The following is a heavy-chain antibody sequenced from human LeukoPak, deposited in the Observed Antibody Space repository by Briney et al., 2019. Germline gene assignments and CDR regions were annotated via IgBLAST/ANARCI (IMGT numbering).Heavy chain of an antibody. CDR3: ARVDTAMVLSFDP. D-gene: IGHD5-18*01. CDR2: IYYSGST. V-gene: IGHV4-39*07. CDR1: GGSISSSSYY. J-gene: IGHJ5*02. Sequence: SETLSLTCTVSGGSISSSSYYWGWIRQPPGKGLEWIGSIYYSGSTYYNPSLKSRVTISVDTSKNQFSLKLSSVTAADTAVYYCARVDTAMVLSFDPWGQGTLVTVSS.